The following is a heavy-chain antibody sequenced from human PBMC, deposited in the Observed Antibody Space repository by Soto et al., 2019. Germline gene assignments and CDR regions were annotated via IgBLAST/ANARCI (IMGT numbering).Heavy chain of an antibody. CDR1: GGSISSYY. CDR2: IYYSGST. CDR3: ARRPLAYFGY. D-gene: IGHD6-13*01. V-gene: IGHV4-59*08. J-gene: IGHJ4*02. Sequence: PSXTLSLTCTVSGGSISSYYWSWIRQPPGKGLEWIGYIYYSGSTNYNPSLKSRVTISVDRSKNHFSLKLSSLTAADTAVYFCARRPLAYFGYWGRGTQVTVSS.